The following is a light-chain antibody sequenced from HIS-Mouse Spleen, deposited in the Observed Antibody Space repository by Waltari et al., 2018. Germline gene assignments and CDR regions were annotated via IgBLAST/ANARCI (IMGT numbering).Light chain of an antibody. J-gene: IGKJ1*01. CDR1: QSVSSN. Sequence: EIVMTQSPATLSVSPGERATLSCRASQSVSSNLAWYQQKPGQAPRLLIYGASTRATGIPAGFSGSGSGKEFTLTISSMQSEDFAVYYCQQYNNWWTFGQGTKVEIK. CDR3: QQYNNWWT. V-gene: IGKV3-15*01. CDR2: GAS.